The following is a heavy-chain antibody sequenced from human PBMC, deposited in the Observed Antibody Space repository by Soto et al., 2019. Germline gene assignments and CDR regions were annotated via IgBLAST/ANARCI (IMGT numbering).Heavy chain of an antibody. Sequence: GGSLRLSCATSGFILSDCAMNWVRQAPGKGLEWVSYISSSSSVIDYADSVKGRFTVSRDNARNSLYLQMNSLRAEDTAVYYCARDLSWGSNWYYYMDVWGKGTTVAVSS. D-gene: IGHD7-27*01. J-gene: IGHJ6*03. CDR1: GFILSDCA. CDR3: ARDLSWGSNWYYYMDV. CDR2: ISSSSSVI. V-gene: IGHV3-48*01.